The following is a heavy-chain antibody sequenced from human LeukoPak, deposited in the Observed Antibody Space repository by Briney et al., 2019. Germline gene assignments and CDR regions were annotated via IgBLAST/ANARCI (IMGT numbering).Heavy chain of an antibody. CDR3: ARGGIGDSSGSRYFDY. D-gene: IGHD3-22*01. Sequence: GGSLRLSCAASGFTFSSYAMSWVRQAPGKGLEWVSVIYSGGSTYYADSVKGRFTISRDNSKNTLYLQMNSLRAEDTAVYYCARGGIGDSSGSRYFDYWGQGTLVTVSS. V-gene: IGHV3-53*01. J-gene: IGHJ4*02. CDR1: GFTFSSYA. CDR2: IYSGGST.